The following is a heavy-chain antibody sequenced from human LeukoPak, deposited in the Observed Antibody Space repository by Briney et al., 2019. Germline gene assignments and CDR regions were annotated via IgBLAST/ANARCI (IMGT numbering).Heavy chain of an antibody. Sequence: GGSLRLSCAASGFTFSSYAMHWVRQAPGKGLEWVAVVSYDETGKYYADSVKGRFTISRDNSKTTLYLQMDSLRPEDTAVYYCARRSIVGSSRKDGMDVWGQGTTVTVSS. J-gene: IGHJ6*02. CDR2: VSYDETGK. D-gene: IGHD1-26*01. CDR3: ARRSIVGSSRKDGMDV. V-gene: IGHV3-30-3*01. CDR1: GFTFSSYA.